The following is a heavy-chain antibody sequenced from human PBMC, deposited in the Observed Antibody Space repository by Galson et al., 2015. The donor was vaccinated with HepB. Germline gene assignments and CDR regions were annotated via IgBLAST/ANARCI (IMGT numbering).Heavy chain of an antibody. J-gene: IGHJ4*02. CDR2: ISAYNGNT. V-gene: IGHV1-18*01. CDR1: GYTFTSYG. Sequence: SVKVSCKASGYTFTSYGINWVRQAPGQGLEWMGWISAYNGNTDYAQKLQGRVTMTTDTSTSTAYMELRSLRSDDTAVYYCARRRTAGYADYWGQGTLVTVSS. D-gene: IGHD2-8*01. CDR3: ARRRTAGYADY.